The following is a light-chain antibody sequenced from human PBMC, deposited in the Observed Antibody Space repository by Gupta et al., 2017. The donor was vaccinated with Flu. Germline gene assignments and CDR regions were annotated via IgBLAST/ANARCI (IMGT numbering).Light chain of an antibody. Sequence: DAVMTHSPDSLAPSLGEQATINCKSSKSILYSSNNNNYLAWYQQKPGQPPRLLIYWASTRESGVPDRFSGRGSGIEFTRTSSSLQAEDVAFYYCQGYYSTSLTLGHGTKVDIK. V-gene: IGKV4-1*01. CDR1: KSILYSSNNNNY. J-gene: IGKJ3*01. CDR3: QGYYSTSLT. CDR2: WAS.